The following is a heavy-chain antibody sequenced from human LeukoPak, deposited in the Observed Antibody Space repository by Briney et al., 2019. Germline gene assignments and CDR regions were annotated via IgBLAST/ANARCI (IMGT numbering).Heavy chain of an antibody. CDR1: GFTFNDYG. J-gene: IGHJ5*02. D-gene: IGHD6-19*01. V-gene: IGHV3-30*02. CDR2: TRHDDSDK. Sequence: PGGSLRLSCAASGFTFNDYGMHWVRQAPGKGLEWVAFTRHDDSDKQYGDSVKGRFTISRDNSRNTLYLQMNSLRPEDTAVYFCAKDMRSGWCNWFDPWGQGPWSPSPQ. CDR3: AKDMRSGWCNWFDP.